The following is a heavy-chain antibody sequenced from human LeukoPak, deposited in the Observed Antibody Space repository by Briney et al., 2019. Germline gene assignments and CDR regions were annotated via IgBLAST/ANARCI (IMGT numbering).Heavy chain of an antibody. V-gene: IGHV3-7*01. CDR3: ARGAAAGTGPSWFDP. J-gene: IGHJ5*02. CDR1: GFTFSSYW. CDR2: IKQDGSEK. D-gene: IGHD6-13*01. Sequence: GGSLRLSCAASGFTFSSYWMSWARQAPGKGLEWVANIKQDGSEKYYVDSVKGRCTISRDNAKNSLYLQMNSLRAEDTAVYYCARGAAAGTGPSWFDPWGQGTLVTVSS.